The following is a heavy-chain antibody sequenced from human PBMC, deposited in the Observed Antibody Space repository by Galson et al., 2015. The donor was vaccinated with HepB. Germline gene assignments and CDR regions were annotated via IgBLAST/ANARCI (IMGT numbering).Heavy chain of an antibody. CDR3: ARDFQAGSSGWDPKGYFQH. CDR1: GDSVSSNSAA. D-gene: IGHD6-19*01. V-gene: IGHV6-1*01. CDR2: TYYRSKWYN. J-gene: IGHJ1*01. Sequence: CAISGDSVSSNSAAWNWIRQSPSRGLEWLGRTYYRSKWYNDYAVSVKSRITINPDTSKNQFSLQLNSVTPEDTAVYYCARDFQAGSSGWDPKGYFQHWGPGTLVHGSP.